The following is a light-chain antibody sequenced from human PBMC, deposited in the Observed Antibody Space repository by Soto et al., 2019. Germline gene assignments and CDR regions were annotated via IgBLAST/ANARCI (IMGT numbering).Light chain of an antibody. J-gene: IGKJ5*01. V-gene: IGKV3-15*01. CDR3: QQYNNWPIT. CDR1: QNVDSN. CDR2: GAS. Sequence: EIVLTQSPATLSLSPGERATLSCRASQNVDSNYLAWYQQKPGQAPRLLIYGASTRATGLPARFSGSGSGTEFTLTISSLQSEDFAVYYCQQYNNWPITFGQGTRLEIK.